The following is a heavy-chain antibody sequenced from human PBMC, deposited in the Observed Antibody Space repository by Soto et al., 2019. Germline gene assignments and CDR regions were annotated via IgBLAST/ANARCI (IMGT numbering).Heavy chain of an antibody. CDR3: ATNSPFGVTTTSYYFDY. CDR2: FDPEDGET. Sequence: ASVKVSCKVSGYTLTELSMHWVRQAPGKGLEWMGGFDPEDGETIYAQKFQGRVTMTEDTSTDPAYMELSSLRSEDTAVYYCATNSPFGVTTTSYYFDYWGQGTLVTVSS. J-gene: IGHJ4*02. D-gene: IGHD4-17*01. V-gene: IGHV1-24*01. CDR1: GYTLTELS.